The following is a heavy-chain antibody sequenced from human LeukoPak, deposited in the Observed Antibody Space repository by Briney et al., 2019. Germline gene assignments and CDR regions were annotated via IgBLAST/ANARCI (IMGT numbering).Heavy chain of an antibody. D-gene: IGHD2-21*02. V-gene: IGHV3-7*01. CDR1: GFTFSSYW. J-gene: IGHJ4*02. CDR2: IKQDGSEK. CDR3: AKDLCGGDCLPFDY. Sequence: GSLRLSCAASGFTFSSYWMNWVRQAPGKGLEWVANIKQDGSEKHYVDSVKGRFTISRDNSKNTLYLQMNSLRVEDTAVYYCAKDLCGGDCLPFDYGGQGTLVTVSS.